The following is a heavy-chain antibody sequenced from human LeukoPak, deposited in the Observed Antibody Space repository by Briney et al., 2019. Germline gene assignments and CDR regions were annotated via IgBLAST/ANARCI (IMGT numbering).Heavy chain of an antibody. V-gene: IGHV5-51*01. CDR2: IYPGDSDT. J-gene: IGHJ4*02. Sequence: GESLKISCKGSGYSFTSYWIGWVRQMPGKGLEWMGIIYPGDSDTRYSPSFQGQVIISADKSISTAYLQWSSLKASDTAMYYCARLPSNTAMVTGFDYWGQGTLVTVSS. CDR1: GYSFTSYW. D-gene: IGHD5-18*01. CDR3: ARLPSNTAMVTGFDY.